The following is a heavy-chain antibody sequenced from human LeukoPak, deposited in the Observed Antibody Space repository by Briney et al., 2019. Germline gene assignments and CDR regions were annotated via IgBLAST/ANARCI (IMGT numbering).Heavy chain of an antibody. J-gene: IGHJ4*02. CDR2: ISRSSSYI. D-gene: IGHD6-19*01. CDR1: GFTFSSYG. V-gene: IGHV3-21*01. Sequence: PGGSLRLSCAASGFTFSSYGIHWVRQAPGKGLEWVSIISRSSSYIYYADSVKGRFTISRDNAKNTLYLQMNSLRAEDTAVYYCARELLYGSGWYVVFDYWGQGTLVTVSS. CDR3: ARELLYGSGWYVVFDY.